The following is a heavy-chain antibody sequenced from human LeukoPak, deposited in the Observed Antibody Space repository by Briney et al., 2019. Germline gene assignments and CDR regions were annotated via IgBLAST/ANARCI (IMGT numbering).Heavy chain of an antibody. D-gene: IGHD3-10*01. CDR3: AKVSGSGSYPAH. J-gene: IGHJ4*02. CDR1: GFTFNNYG. V-gene: IGHV3-30*02. Sequence: PGGSLRLSCAASGFTFNNYGMHWVRQAPGKGLEWVAFIRYDGSNKYYADSVKGRFSISRDNSKNTLYLQMNSLRAEDTAVYYCAKVSGSGSYPAHWGQGTLVTVSS. CDR2: IRYDGSNK.